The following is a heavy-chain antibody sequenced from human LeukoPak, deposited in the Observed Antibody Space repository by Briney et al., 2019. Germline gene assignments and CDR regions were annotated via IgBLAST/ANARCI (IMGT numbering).Heavy chain of an antibody. CDR3: ARHPLKAYVSDWFDP. CDR2: IFYSWST. V-gene: IGHV4-39*01. Sequence: PSETLSLTCTVSGGSISSRSYYWGWLRQPPGKGLEWIASIFYSWSTYHNPSLKSRVTISVDTSKSQFSLKLSSVTAADTAVYFCARHPLKAYVSDWFDPWGQGTLVTVSS. CDR1: GGSISSRSYY. J-gene: IGHJ5*02. D-gene: IGHD3-10*02.